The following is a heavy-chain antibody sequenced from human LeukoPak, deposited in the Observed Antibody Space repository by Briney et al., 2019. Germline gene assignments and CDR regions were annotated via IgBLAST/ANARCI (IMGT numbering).Heavy chain of an antibody. Sequence: SETLSLTCTISGGSISSYYWSWIRQPPGKGLEWIGYIHYSGSTNYNPSLKSRVTISVDTSKNHFSLRLSSVTAADTAVYYCAREGRRGGLDYWGQGTLVTVSS. J-gene: IGHJ4*02. CDR3: AREGRRGGLDY. D-gene: IGHD1-26*01. CDR1: GGSISSYY. CDR2: IHYSGST. V-gene: IGHV4-59*01.